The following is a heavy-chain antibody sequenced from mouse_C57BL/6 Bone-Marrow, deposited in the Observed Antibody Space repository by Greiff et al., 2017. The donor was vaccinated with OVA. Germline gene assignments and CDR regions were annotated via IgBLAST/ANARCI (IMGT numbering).Heavy chain of an antibody. CDR3: TVKYGRYVDV. J-gene: IGHJ1*03. CDR2: IRLKSDNYAT. Sequence: EVKVEESGGGLVQPGGSMKLSCVASGFTFSNYWMNWVRQSPETGLEWVAQIRLKSDNYATHYAESVKGRFTISRDDSKSGVYLQMNNLRAEDTGIYYCTVKYGRYVDVWGTGTTVTVSS. D-gene: IGHD1-1*01. V-gene: IGHV6-3*01. CDR1: GFTFSNYW.